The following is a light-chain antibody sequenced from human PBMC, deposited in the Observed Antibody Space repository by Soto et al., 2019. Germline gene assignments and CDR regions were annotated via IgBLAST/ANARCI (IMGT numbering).Light chain of an antibody. CDR3: SSYTSSDTLF. J-gene: IGLJ1*01. CDR1: SSDLGGYNY. Sequence: QSVLTQPASVSGSPGQSITVSCTGTSSDLGGYNYVSWYQHHPGKAPKLMIYEVSNRPSGVSNRFSGSKSGNTASLTISGLQAEDEAEYYCSSYTSSDTLFFGTGTKVTVL. V-gene: IGLV2-14*01. CDR2: EVS.